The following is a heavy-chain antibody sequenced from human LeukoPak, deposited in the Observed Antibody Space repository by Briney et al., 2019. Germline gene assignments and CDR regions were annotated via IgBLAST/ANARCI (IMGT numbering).Heavy chain of an antibody. CDR2: IYPRDGST. D-gene: IGHD6-13*01. Sequence: GASVKVSCKASGYTFTNNYLHWVRQAPGQGLEWMGMIYPRDGSTSYAQNFQGRVTVTRDTSTTTVHMELRGLRSEDTAVYYCARDQAGFDYWGQGTVVTVSS. CDR1: GYTFTNNY. V-gene: IGHV1-46*01. J-gene: IGHJ4*02. CDR3: ARDQAGFDY.